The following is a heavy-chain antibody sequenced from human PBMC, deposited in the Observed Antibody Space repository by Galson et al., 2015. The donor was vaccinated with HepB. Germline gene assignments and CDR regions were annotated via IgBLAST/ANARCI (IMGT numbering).Heavy chain of an antibody. CDR2: IDDSSTYI. CDR3: ARDLYQLLPWVGDY. V-gene: IGHV3-21*01. CDR1: GFPFTNYK. D-gene: IGHD2-2*01. J-gene: IGHJ4*02. Sequence: SLRLSCAASGFPFTNYKMNWVRQTPGKGLEWVSSIDDSSTYIYYADSVRGRFTISRDNAKNSLYLQMDSLRVEDTAIYYCARDLYQLLPWVGDYWGQGTQVTVSS.